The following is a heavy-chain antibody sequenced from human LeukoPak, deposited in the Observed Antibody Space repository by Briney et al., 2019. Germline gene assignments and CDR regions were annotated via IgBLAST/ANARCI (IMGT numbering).Heavy chain of an antibody. Sequence: ASVKVSCKASGFSFTSYYMHWVRQAPGQGLEWMGIINPSGSYTSYAQKFQGRVTMTRDTSTSTVYMELSSLRSEDTAVYYCARDNSGGSTWWFDPWGQGTLVTVSS. J-gene: IGHJ5*02. V-gene: IGHV1-46*01. D-gene: IGHD2-15*01. CDR1: GFSFTSYY. CDR3: ARDNSGGSTWWFDP. CDR2: INPSGSYT.